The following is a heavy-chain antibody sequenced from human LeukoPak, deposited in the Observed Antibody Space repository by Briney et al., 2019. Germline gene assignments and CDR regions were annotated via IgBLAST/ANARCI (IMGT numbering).Heavy chain of an antibody. CDR3: ARDFYDSSGYNWFDP. J-gene: IGHJ5*02. CDR1: GGSFSGYY. D-gene: IGHD3-22*01. V-gene: IGHV4-34*01. Sequence: SETLSLTCAVYGGSFSGYYWSWIRQPPGKGLEWIGEINHSGSTNYNPSVKSRVTISVDTSKNQFSLKLSSVTAADTAVYYCARDFYDSSGYNWFDPWGQGTLVTVSS. CDR2: INHSGST.